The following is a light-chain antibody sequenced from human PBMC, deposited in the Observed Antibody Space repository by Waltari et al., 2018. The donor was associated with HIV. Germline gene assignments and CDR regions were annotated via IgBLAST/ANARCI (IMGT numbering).Light chain of an antibody. J-gene: IGLJ2*01. CDR3: LLYFGGVQV. V-gene: IGLV7-43*01. CDR2: SGN. CDR1: TGPVTNDFF. Sequence: QTVVTQEPALTVSPGGTVTLTCASSTGPVTNDFFPSWFQQKPGHAPRILVYSGNIRQSWIPDRLSGSLIGGKATLTLSGAQPDDEAVYYCLLYFGGVQVFGGGTKLTVL.